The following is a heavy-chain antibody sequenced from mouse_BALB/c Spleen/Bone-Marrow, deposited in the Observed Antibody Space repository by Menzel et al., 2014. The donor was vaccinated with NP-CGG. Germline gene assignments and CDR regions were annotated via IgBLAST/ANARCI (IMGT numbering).Heavy chain of an antibody. Sequence: EVKLVESGGGLVQPGGSLILSCATSGFTFTDYYMNWVRQPPGKALEWLGFIRNKAYSYTTEYSASVKGRFTISRDNSQSILYLQMNTLRAEDSATYYCARDMGGLPFDYWGRGTTLTVSS. V-gene: IGHV7-3*02. CDR3: ARDMGGLPFDY. CDR1: GFTFTDYY. D-gene: IGHD2-2*01. CDR2: IRNKAYSYTT. J-gene: IGHJ2*01.